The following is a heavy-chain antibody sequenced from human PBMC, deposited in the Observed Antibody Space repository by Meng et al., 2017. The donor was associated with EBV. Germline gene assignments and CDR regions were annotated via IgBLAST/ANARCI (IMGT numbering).Heavy chain of an antibody. D-gene: IGHD3-10*01. CDR1: GGPFRYYA. CDR2: FLPRLGAP. Sequence: QVQLCQSAAEMKKPGSSVKVSCKTSGGPFRYYAISWVRQAPGQGLEWLGGFLPRLGAPNYAQKFHGRVKITADESTSTHYMDLSSLRSEDTAIYYCASESGRGYTPDYWGQGTLVTVSS. CDR3: ASESGRGYTPDY. J-gene: IGHJ4*02. V-gene: IGHV1-69*01.